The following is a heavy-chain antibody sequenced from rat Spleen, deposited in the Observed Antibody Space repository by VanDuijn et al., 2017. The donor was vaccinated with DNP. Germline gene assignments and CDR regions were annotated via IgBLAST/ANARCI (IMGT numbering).Heavy chain of an antibody. CDR1: GYSITSHY. CDR3: ARGSDGVWLAY. Sequence: EVQLQESGPGLVKPSQSLSLTCSVTGYSITSHYWGWIRKFPGNKMEWIGHISYSGTTSYHPSLKSRISITRDTSKNQFFLQLSSVTTEDTATYYCARGSDGVWLAYWGQGTLVTVSS. J-gene: IGHJ3*01. CDR2: ISYSGTT. D-gene: IGHD4-3*01. V-gene: IGHV3-1*01.